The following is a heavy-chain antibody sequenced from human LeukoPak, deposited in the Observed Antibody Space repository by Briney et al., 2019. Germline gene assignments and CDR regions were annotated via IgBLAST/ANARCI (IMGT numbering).Heavy chain of an antibody. CDR3: ARLRGYPGYCSGGSCYSSVTGYYYYMDV. J-gene: IGHJ6*03. Sequence: GESLKISCKGSGYSFTSYWIGWVRQMPGKGLEWMGIIYPGDSDTRYSPSFRGQVTISADKSISTAYLQWSSLKASDTAMYYCARLRGYPGYCSGGSCYSSVTGYYYYMDVWGKGTTVTISS. V-gene: IGHV5-51*01. CDR2: IYPGDSDT. CDR1: GYSFTSYW. D-gene: IGHD2-15*01.